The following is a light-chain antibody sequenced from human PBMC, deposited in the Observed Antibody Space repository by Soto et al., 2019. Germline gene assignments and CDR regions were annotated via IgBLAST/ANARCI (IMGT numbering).Light chain of an antibody. CDR3: QQANSFPLT. CDR2: TAA. J-gene: IGKJ4*01. Sequence: DIQMTQSPSSVSASVGDRVTITCRASQGISSLLAWYQQKPGKTPNLLIYTAARLQSGVPSRFIGSGSGTDFTLTISSLQPEDFATYYCQQANSFPLTFGGGTKVEIK. CDR1: QGISSL. V-gene: IGKV1-12*01.